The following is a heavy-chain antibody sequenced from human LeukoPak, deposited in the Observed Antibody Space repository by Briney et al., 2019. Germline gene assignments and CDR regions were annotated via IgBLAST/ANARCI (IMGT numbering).Heavy chain of an antibody. CDR3: AREAGASGWYYDY. V-gene: IGHV3-30*04. D-gene: IGHD6-19*01. Sequence: PGRSLRLSCAASGFTFSSYAMHWVRQAPGKGLEWVAVISYDGSNKYYADSVKGRFTISRGNSKNTLYLQMNSLRAEDTAVYYCAREAGASGWYYDYWGQGTLVTVSS. CDR2: ISYDGSNK. J-gene: IGHJ4*02. CDR1: GFTFSSYA.